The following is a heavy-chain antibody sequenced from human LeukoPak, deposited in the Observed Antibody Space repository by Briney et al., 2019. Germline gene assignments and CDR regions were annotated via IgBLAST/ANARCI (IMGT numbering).Heavy chain of an antibody. V-gene: IGHV1-69*13. CDR3: ARQSGIVVVPAAPFQH. CDR1: GGTFSSYA. D-gene: IGHD2-2*01. J-gene: IGHJ1*01. Sequence: SVKVSCKASGGTFSSYAISWVRQAPGQGLEWMGGIIPIFGTANYAQKFQGRVTITADESTSTAYMELSSLRSEDTAVYYCARQSGIVVVPAAPFQHWGQGTLVTVSS. CDR2: IIPIFGTA.